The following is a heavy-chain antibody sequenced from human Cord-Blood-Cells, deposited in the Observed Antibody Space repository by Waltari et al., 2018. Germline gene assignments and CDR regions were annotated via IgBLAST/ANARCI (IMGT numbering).Heavy chain of an antibody. J-gene: IGHJ3*02. CDR3: AAGGEPGVFDI. V-gene: IGHV1-58*02. CDR2: IVVGSGNT. D-gene: IGHD3-10*01. Sequence: QMQLVQSGHEVKKPGTSVKFSCKASGFTFTSSAMHRVRQARGQRLEWIGWIVVGSGNTNYAQKFQERVTITRDMSTSTAYMELSSLRSEDTAVYYCAAGGEPGVFDIWGQGTMVTVSS. CDR1: GFTFTSSA.